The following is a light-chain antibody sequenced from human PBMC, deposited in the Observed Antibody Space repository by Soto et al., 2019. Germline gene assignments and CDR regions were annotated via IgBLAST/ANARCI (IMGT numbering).Light chain of an antibody. CDR1: QSVTSN. J-gene: IGKJ1*01. CDR3: TQYNNSTPGT. Sequence: EIVMTQAPATLSVSPGERATLSCSASQSVTSNLAWDQDKPCQSPRLLISGSSARATGIPARFSGSGSGTEFTIAISSLQSDDFAVYGYTQYNNSTPGTFGQGTKVEIK. V-gene: IGKV3-15*01. CDR2: GSS.